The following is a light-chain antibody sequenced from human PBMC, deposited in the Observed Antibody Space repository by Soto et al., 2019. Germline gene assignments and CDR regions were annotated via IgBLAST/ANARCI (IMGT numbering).Light chain of an antibody. CDR3: QSYDSSLSVLYV. V-gene: IGLV1-40*01. CDR1: ISNIGAGYD. J-gene: IGLJ1*01. Sequence: QSVLTQPPSVSGAPGQRVTISCTGSISNIGAGYDVHWYQHLPGTAPKLLIYDNSNRPSGVPDRFSGSKSGTSASLAITGLQAEDEADYYCQSYDSSLSVLYVFGTGTKLTVX. CDR2: DNS.